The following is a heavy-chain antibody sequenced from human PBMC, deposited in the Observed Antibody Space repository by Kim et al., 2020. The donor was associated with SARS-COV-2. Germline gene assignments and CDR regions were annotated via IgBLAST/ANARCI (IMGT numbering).Heavy chain of an antibody. CDR1: GFTFSSYA. D-gene: IGHD3-10*01. Sequence: GGSLRLSCAASGFTFSSYAMHWVRQAPGKGLEWVAVISYDGSNKYYADSVKGRFTISRDNSKNTLYLQMNSLRAEDTAVYYCARDKVWSMIWFGELLSNGEFDYWGQGTLVTVSS. CDR2: ISYDGSNK. CDR3: ARDKVWSMIWFGELLSNGEFDY. J-gene: IGHJ4*02. V-gene: IGHV3-30*04.